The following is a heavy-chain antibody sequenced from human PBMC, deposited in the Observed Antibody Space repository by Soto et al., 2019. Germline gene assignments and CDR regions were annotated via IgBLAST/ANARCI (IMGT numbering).Heavy chain of an antibody. J-gene: IGHJ4*02. Sequence: QLPLVQSGAEVKKPGASVKVSCKASGYTFTSYDINWVRQATGQGLEWMGWMNPNSGNTGYAQKFQGRVTMTRNTSISTAYMELRRLRSEDTAVYYCARGYYYGSGSSPDYWCQGTMVTVSS. CDR2: MNPNSGNT. D-gene: IGHD3-10*01. CDR1: GYTFTSYD. CDR3: ARGYYYGSGSSPDY. V-gene: IGHV1-8*01.